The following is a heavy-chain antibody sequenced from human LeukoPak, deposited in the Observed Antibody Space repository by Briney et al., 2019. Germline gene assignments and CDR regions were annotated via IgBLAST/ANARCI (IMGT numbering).Heavy chain of an antibody. V-gene: IGHV1-2*02. Sequence: EASVKVSCKASGYTLTGHYMHWVRQAPGQGLEWMGWINPNSGGTNYAQKFQGRVTMTRDTSISTAYMELSSLRSDDTAVYYCTRGGDYEGPNYFDYWGQGTLVTVPS. CDR2: INPNSGGT. CDR1: GYTLTGHY. J-gene: IGHJ4*02. D-gene: IGHD3-22*01. CDR3: TRGGDYEGPNYFDY.